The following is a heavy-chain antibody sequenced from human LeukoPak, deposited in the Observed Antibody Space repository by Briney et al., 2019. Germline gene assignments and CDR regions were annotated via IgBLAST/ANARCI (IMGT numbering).Heavy chain of an antibody. CDR1: GGSISSGGYS. J-gene: IGHJ4*02. D-gene: IGHD4-23*01. CDR2: IYHSGST. CDR3: ARNGGNSDFDY. Sequence: SETLSLTCAVSGGSISSGGYSWSWIRQPPGKGLEWIGYIYHSGSTYYNPSLKSRVTISVDKSKNHFSLKLSSVTAADTAVYYCARNGGNSDFDYWGQGTLVTVSS. V-gene: IGHV4-30-2*01.